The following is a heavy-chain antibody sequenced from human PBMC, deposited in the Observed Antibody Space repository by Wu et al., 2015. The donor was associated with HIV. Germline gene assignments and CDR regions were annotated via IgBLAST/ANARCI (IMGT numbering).Heavy chain of an antibody. V-gene: IGHV1-69*06. CDR2: IIPIFGSA. D-gene: IGHD5-18*01. CDR1: GYDFDDYG. J-gene: IGHJ6*02. Sequence: QIHLVQSGREVKKTGASMKLSCKTSGYDFDDYGIIWVRQAPGQGLEWMGRIIPIFGSANYAQQFQGRVTITADKSTSTAYMELSSLRSEDTAVYYCARDIFVSVDTAFENYYGMDVWGQGTTVTVSS. CDR3: ARDIFVSVDTAFENYYGMDV.